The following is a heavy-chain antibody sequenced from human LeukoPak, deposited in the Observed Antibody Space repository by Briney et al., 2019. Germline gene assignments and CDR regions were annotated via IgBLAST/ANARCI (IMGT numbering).Heavy chain of an antibody. D-gene: IGHD5-18*01. Sequence: PGGSLRLSCAASGFTFSTYNMNWVRQAPGKGLEWVSSITSSGGSTSYADSVKGRFTISRDNAKNSLYLQMNSLRAEDTAVYYCAREGYGYMGNWFDPWGQGTLVTVSS. J-gene: IGHJ5*02. CDR2: ITSSGGST. CDR3: AREGYGYMGNWFDP. CDR1: GFTFSTYN. V-gene: IGHV3-21*01.